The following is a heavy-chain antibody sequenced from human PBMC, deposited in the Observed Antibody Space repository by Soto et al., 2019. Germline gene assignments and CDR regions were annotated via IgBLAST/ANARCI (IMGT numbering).Heavy chain of an antibody. CDR1: GGSISSSSYY. CDR2: IYYSGST. V-gene: IGHV4-39*01. D-gene: IGHD6-13*01. CDR3: ARHPPLAAPTLGYYYYGMDV. J-gene: IGHJ6*02. Sequence: QLQLQESGPGLVKPSETLSLTCTVSGGSISSSSYYWGWIRQPPGKGLEWIGSIYYSGSTYYNPSLKSRVTISVDTSKNQFSLKLSSVTAADTAVYYSARHPPLAAPTLGYYYYGMDVWGQGTTVTVSS.